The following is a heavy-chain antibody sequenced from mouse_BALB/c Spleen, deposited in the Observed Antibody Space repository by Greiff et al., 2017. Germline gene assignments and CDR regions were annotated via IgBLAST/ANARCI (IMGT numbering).Heavy chain of an antibody. D-gene: IGHD2-1*01. CDR1: GYSITSDYA. Sequence: EVKVEESGPGLVKPSQSLSLTCTVTGYSITSDYAWNWIRQFPGNKLEWMGYISYSGSTSYNPSLKSRISITRDTSKNQFFLQLNSVTTEDTATYYCARDGTYAMDYWGQGTSVTVSS. V-gene: IGHV3-2*02. CDR3: ARDGTYAMDY. CDR2: ISYSGST. J-gene: IGHJ4*01.